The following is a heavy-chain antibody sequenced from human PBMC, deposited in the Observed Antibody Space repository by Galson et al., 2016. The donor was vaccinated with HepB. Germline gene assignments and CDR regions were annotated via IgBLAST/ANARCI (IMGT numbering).Heavy chain of an antibody. D-gene: IGHD2-21*02. CDR1: GFTFSSYA. J-gene: IGHJ6*02. CDR3: AKGGDCGGDCYLPYYYYGMDV. V-gene: IGHV3-30-3*01. Sequence: SLRLSCAASGFTFSSYAMHWVRQAPGKGLEWVAVISYDGSNKYYADSVKGRFTISRDNSKNTLYLQMNSLRAEDTAVYFCAKGGDCGGDCYLPYYYYGMDVWGQGTTVTVSS. CDR2: ISYDGSNK.